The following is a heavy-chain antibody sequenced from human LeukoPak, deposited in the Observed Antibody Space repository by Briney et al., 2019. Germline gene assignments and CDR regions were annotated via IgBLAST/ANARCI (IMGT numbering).Heavy chain of an antibody. J-gene: IGHJ4*02. V-gene: IGHV3-23*05. CDR2: IGSDNKP. D-gene: IGHD2-2*01. CDR3: AKAHCSPTSCSRIDY. Sequence: PGGSLRLSCEASGFTFSAYAMTWVRQAPGQGLEWVSSIGSDNKPHYSESVKGRFAISRDNSKNTVYLQMSGLRAEDTALYYCAKAHCSPTSCSRIDYWGQGTLVTVSS. CDR1: GFTFSAYA.